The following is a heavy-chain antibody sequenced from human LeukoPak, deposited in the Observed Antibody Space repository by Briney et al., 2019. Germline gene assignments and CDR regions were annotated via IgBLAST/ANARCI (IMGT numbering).Heavy chain of an antibody. CDR3: AREVGDTAMVTHFDY. CDR2: INHSGST. Sequence: PSETLSLTCAVYGGSFSGYYWSWIRQPPGKGLEWIGEINHSGSTNYNPSLKSRVTISGDTSKNQFSLKLSSVTAADTAVYYCAREVGDTAMVTHFDYWGQGTLVTVSS. V-gene: IGHV4-34*01. CDR1: GGSFSGYY. J-gene: IGHJ4*02. D-gene: IGHD5-18*01.